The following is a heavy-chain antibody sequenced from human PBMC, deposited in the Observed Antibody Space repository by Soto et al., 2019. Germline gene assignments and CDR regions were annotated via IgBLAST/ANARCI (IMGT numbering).Heavy chain of an antibody. CDR3: ARDYNFWSGYYYYGMDV. J-gene: IGHJ6*02. CDR2: INPNSGGT. Sequence: ASVQVSCKASGYTFTGYDMHWVRQAPGQGLEWMGWINPNSGGTNYAQKFQGRVTMTRDTSISTAYMELSRLRSDDTAVYYCARDYNFWSGYYYYGMDVWGQGTTVTVS. V-gene: IGHV1-2*02. CDR1: GYTFTGYD. D-gene: IGHD3-3*01.